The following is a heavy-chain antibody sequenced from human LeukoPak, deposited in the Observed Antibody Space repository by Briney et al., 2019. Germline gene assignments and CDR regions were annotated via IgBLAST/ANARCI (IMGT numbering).Heavy chain of an antibody. CDR3: AKDPLMYRSSWYPNWFGP. Sequence: GGSLRLSCAASGFTFSSYAMSWVRQAPGRGLEWVSCITATADTTYYADSVKGPFTISRDNSKNTLYLKMNSLRAEDTAVYYCAKDPLMYRSSWYPNWFGPWAREPWSPSPQ. CDR2: ITATADTT. CDR1: GFTFSSYA. D-gene: IGHD6-13*01. J-gene: IGHJ5*02. V-gene: IGHV3-23*01.